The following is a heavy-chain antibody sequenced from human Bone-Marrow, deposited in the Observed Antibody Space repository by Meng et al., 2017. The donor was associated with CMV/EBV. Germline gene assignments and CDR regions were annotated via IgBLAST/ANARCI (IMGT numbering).Heavy chain of an antibody. CDR1: EFIFRSYS. D-gene: IGHD6-13*01. CDR3: ARGGPYSSSWYFDY. V-gene: IGHV3-21*01. Sequence: GESLKISCAVSEFIFRSYSMNWVRQAPGKGLEWVSSISSSSTYISYADSVRGRFTISRDNTKNSLYLQMNSLRAEDTAVYYCARGGPYSSSWYFDYWGQGTLVTVSS. CDR2: ISSSSTYI. J-gene: IGHJ4*02.